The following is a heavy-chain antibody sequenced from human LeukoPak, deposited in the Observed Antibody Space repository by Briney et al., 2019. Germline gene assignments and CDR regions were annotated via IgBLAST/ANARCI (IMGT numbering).Heavy chain of an antibody. CDR3: TKEGVIFGELSPVYYFDY. Sequence: PGGSLRLSCAASGFTFDDYAMHWVRQAPGKGLEWVSGISWESNTIAYADSVRGRFTISRDNAKNSLHLQMSSLRPEDTALYFCTKEGVIFGELSPVYYFDYWGQGTLVTVSS. D-gene: IGHD3-10*02. J-gene: IGHJ4*02. CDR1: GFTFDDYA. CDR2: ISWESNTI. V-gene: IGHV3-9*01.